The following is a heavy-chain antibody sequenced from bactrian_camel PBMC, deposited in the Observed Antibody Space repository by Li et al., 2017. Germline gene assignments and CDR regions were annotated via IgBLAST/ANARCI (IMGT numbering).Heavy chain of an antibody. CDR3: AADQNEGMGWVRGDNEFNY. CDR1: GFAFNTYA. V-gene: IGHV3S42*01. D-gene: IGHD5*01. Sequence: VQLVESGGGLVQPGGSLRLSCVASGFAFNTYAAAWIRQAAGKGLEWVSMINWSGTSTKYADFVKGQFTISQDNSKNTLYLQMNSLKPEDTAVYYCAADQNEGMGWVRGDNEFNYWGQGTQVTVS. CDR2: INWSGTST. J-gene: IGHJ4*01.